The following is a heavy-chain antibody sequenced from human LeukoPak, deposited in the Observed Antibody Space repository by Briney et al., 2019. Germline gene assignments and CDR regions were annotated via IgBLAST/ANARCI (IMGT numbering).Heavy chain of an antibody. D-gene: IGHD3-9*01. J-gene: IGHJ4*02. CDR2: ISAYNGNT. CDR1: GYTFTSYG. Sequence: ASVKVSCKASGYTFTSYGISWVRQAPGQGLEWMGWISAYNGNTNYAPKLQGRVTMTTDTSTSTAYMELGSLGSDETAVYYCARVDLLTGYYFFDYWGQGTLVTVSS. V-gene: IGHV1-18*01. CDR3: ARVDLLTGYYFFDY.